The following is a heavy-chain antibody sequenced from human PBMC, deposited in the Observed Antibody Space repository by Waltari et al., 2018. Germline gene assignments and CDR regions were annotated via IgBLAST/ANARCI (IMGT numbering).Heavy chain of an antibody. V-gene: IGHV3-30*04. CDR2: ISYNARNT. CDR3: ARDYCDRTNCHGMDV. J-gene: IGHJ6*02. D-gene: IGHD2-2*01. Sequence: QVQLVESGGGVVQPGRSLRLSCAASEFTFSSYAIHWVRQAPGKGLDWVAVISYNARNTYYVDSVKGRFTISRDNSKKMLYLQMNSLRAEDTAVYYCARDYCDRTNCHGMDVWGQGTTVTVSS. CDR1: EFTFSSYA.